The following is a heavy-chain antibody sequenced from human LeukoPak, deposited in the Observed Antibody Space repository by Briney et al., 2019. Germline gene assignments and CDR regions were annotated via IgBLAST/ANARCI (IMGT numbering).Heavy chain of an antibody. D-gene: IGHD6-19*01. J-gene: IGHJ5*02. CDR1: GGSISSSSYY. Sequence: SETLSLTCTVSGGSISSSSYYWGWIRQPPGKGLEWIGSIYYSGSTYYNPSLKSRVTIPVDTSKNQFSLKLSSVTVADTAVYYCARGTRGIAVAGRKYNWFDPWGQGALVTVSS. CDR2: IYYSGST. V-gene: IGHV4-39*07. CDR3: ARGTRGIAVAGRKYNWFDP.